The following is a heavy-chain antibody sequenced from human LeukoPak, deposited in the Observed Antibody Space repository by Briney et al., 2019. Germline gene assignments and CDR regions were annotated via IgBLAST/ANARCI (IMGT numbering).Heavy chain of an antibody. D-gene: IGHD4-17*01. Sequence: VASVKVSCKASGYTFTSYDINWVRQATGQGLEWMGWMNPNSGNTGYAQKFQGRVTMTRSTSISTAYMELSSLRSEDTAVYYCARGRDYGDYPRYYYYYYMDVWGKGTTVTVSS. CDR2: MNPNSGNT. V-gene: IGHV1-8*01. CDR1: GYTFTSYD. CDR3: ARGRDYGDYPRYYYYYYMDV. J-gene: IGHJ6*03.